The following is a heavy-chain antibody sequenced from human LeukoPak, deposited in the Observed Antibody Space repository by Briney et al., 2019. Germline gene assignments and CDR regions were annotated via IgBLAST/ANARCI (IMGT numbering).Heavy chain of an antibody. J-gene: IGHJ5*02. V-gene: IGHV1-58*01. CDR1: GFTFTSSA. CDR3: AAVPGHMPWFGEDWGGVWFDP. D-gene: IGHD3-10*01. CDR2: IVVGSGNT. Sequence: GASVKVSCTASGFTFTSSAVQWVRQARGQRLEWIGWIVVGSGNTNYAQKFQERVTITRDMSTSTAYMELSSLRSEDTAVYYCAAVPGHMPWFGEDWGGVWFDPWGQGTLVTVSS.